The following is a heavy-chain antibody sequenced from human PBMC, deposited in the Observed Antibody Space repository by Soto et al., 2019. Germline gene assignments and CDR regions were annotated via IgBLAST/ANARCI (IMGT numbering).Heavy chain of an antibody. V-gene: IGHV4-31*03. J-gene: IGHJ6*02. Sequence: PSETLSLTCTVSGGSISSGGYYWSWIRQHPGKGLEWIGYIYYSGSTYYNPSLKSRVTISVDTSKNQFSLKLSSVTAADTAVYYCARGSMVRGNLGVSTKYYYYYGMDVWGQGTTVTVSS. CDR3: ARGSMVRGNLGVSTKYYYYYGMDV. D-gene: IGHD3-10*01. CDR2: IYYSGST. CDR1: GGSISSGGYY.